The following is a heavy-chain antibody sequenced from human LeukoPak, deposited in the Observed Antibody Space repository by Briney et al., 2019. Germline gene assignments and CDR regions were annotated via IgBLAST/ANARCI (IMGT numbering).Heavy chain of an antibody. J-gene: IGHJ6*03. V-gene: IGHV1-18*01. D-gene: IGHD2-15*01. Sequence: ASVKVSCKASGYTFTSYGISWVRQAPGQGLEWMGWISAYNGNTNYAQKLQGRVTMTTDTSTSTAYMELRSLRSDDTAVYYCARASRYCSGGSCPAYYYYMDVWGKGTTVTISS. CDR2: ISAYNGNT. CDR3: ARASRYCSGGSCPAYYYYMDV. CDR1: GYTFTSYG.